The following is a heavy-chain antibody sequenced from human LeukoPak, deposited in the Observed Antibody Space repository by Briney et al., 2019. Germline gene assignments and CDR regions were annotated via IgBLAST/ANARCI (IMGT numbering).Heavy chain of an antibody. CDR2: INAYNGNT. V-gene: IGHV1-18*01. J-gene: IGHJ6*03. CDR3: ARFYRSSSDFYYYMDV. CDR1: NYTFTSYG. D-gene: IGHD6-13*01. Sequence: ASVKVSCKASNYTFTSYGISWVRQAPGQGLEWMGWINAYNGNTNFAQKLQGRITMTTDTSTSTAYMELRSLRSDDTAVYYCARFYRSSSDFYYYMDVWGKGTTVTVSS.